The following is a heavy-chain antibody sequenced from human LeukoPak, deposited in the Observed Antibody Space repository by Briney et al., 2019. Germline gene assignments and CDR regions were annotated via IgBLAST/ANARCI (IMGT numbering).Heavy chain of an antibody. Sequence: PGGSLRLSCAASGFTFSSYSMNWVRQAPGKGLEWVSSISSSSSYIYYADSVKGRFTISRDNAENSLYLQMNSLRAEDTAVYYCARDSSGYAYFDYWGQGTLVTVSS. V-gene: IGHV3-21*01. CDR1: GFTFSSYS. D-gene: IGHD3-22*01. CDR3: ARDSSGYAYFDY. J-gene: IGHJ4*02. CDR2: ISSSSSYI.